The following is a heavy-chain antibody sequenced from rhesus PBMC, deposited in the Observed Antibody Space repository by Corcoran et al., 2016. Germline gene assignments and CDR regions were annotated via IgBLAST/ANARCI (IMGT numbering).Heavy chain of an antibody. Sequence: QVQLQESGPGVVKPSETLSLTCAVSGYSISSASDWRWLRQPPGKGPEWIGYIYGSSGNTNYNPSLKNRVTISKDTSKNQFSLRLSSVTAADTAVYYCARRWRHFDYWGQGVLVTVSS. CDR3: ARRWRHFDY. CDR1: GYSISSASD. CDR2: IYGSSGNT. V-gene: IGHV4-76*01. D-gene: IGHD3-22*01. J-gene: IGHJ4*01.